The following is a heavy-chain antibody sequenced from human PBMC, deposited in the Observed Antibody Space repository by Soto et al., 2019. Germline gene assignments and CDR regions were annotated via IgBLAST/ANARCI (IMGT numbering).Heavy chain of an antibody. CDR3: TTYSSRRKFAY. V-gene: IGHV3-15*01. CDR1: GFTFSNAW. D-gene: IGHD6-13*01. Sequence: VGSLRLSCAASGFTFSNAWMSWVRQAPGKGLEWVGRIKSKTDGGTTDYAAPVKGRFTISRDDSKNTLYLQMNSLKTEHTAVYYCTTYSSRRKFAYWGNGTLVTV. CDR2: IKSKTDGGTT. J-gene: IGHJ4*01.